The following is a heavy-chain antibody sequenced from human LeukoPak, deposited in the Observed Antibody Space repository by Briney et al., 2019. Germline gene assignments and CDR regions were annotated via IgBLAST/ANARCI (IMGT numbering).Heavy chain of an antibody. CDR2: ISAYYGNT. Sequence: ASVKVSCKASGYNFNSYGISWVRQAPGQGLEWMGWISAYYGNTKYAQKVQGRVTMTTDTSTSTAYMELRSLRSDDTAVYYCARDLYDYTWGSYRQYYYMDVWGKGTTVTISS. CDR3: ARDLYDYTWGSYRQYYYMDV. V-gene: IGHV1-18*01. D-gene: IGHD3-16*02. J-gene: IGHJ6*03. CDR1: GYNFNSYG.